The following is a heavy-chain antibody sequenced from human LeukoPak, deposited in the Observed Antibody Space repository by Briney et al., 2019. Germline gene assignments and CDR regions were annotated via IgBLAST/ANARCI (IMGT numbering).Heavy chain of an antibody. CDR1: GYTSTGYY. V-gene: IGHV1-2*02. J-gene: IGHJ4*02. CDR3: ARSDKCTTCSIDY. CDR2: INPSDGGT. D-gene: IGHD2-2*01. Sequence: ASVKVSCKASGYTSTGYYLHWVRQAPGQGFEWMGWINPSDGGTNYAPKFQGRVTMTRDTSISTAFMDLSRLISDDTAVYFCARSDKCTTCSIDYWGQGTLVIVSS.